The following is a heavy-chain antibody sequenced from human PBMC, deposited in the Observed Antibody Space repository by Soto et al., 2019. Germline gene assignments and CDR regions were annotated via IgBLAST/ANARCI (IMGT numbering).Heavy chain of an antibody. CDR3: ARSVVVAASPFDY. D-gene: IGHD2-15*01. V-gene: IGHV4-31*03. Sequence: QVQLQESGPGLVKPSQTLSLTCTVSGGSISSGGYYWSWIRQHPGKGLEWIGYIYYSGSTYYNPSLKSRVTISVDTSKNQFPLKLSSVPAADTAVYYGARSVVVAASPFDYWGQGPLVTVSS. CDR2: IYYSGST. CDR1: GGSISSGGYY. J-gene: IGHJ4*02.